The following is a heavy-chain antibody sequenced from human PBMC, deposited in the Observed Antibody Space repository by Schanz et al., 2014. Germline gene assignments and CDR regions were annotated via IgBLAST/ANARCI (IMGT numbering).Heavy chain of an antibody. J-gene: IGHJ6*02. CDR2: ISDNGIST. D-gene: IGHD3-3*01. CDR1: GFTFSSYA. CDR3: ARFLARYQYYGVDV. Sequence: EVQLVESGGGVVQPGRSLRLSCAASGFTFSSYAMSWVRQAPGKGLEWVSGISDNGISTYYADSVKGRFSISRENSKKTLYLQVNSLRVEDTAVYYCARFLARYQYYGVDVWGQGTTVIVSS. V-gene: IGHV3-23*04.